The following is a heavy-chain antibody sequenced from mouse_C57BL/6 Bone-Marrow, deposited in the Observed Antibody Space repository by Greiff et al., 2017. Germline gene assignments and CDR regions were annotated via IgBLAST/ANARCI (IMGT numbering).Heavy chain of an antibody. J-gene: IGHJ2*01. CDR3: ARALDSSGRGYFDY. D-gene: IGHD3-2*02. CDR2: ISDGGSYT. V-gene: IGHV5-4*01. Sequence: VQLQQSGGGLVKPGGSLKFSCAASGFTFSSYAMSWVRQTPEKRLEWVATISDGGSYTYYPANVTGRFTISSYNAQNTPYLQMSHLKSEDTAMYDCARALDSSGRGYFDYWGQGTTLTVSS. CDR1: GFTFSSYA.